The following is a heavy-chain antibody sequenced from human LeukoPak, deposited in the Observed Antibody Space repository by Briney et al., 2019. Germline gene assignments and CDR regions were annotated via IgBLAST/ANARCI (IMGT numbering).Heavy chain of an antibody. CDR2: IKQDGSEK. V-gene: IGHV3-7*01. Sequence: GGSLRLSCAASGFTFSSYWMSWVRQAPGKGLEWVANIKQDGSEKYYVDSVKGRFTISRDNAKNSLYLQMNSLRAEDTAVYYCARDMYYYDSSGNYWGQGTLVTVSS. CDR1: GFTFSSYW. D-gene: IGHD3-22*01. CDR3: ARDMYYYDSSGNY. J-gene: IGHJ4*02.